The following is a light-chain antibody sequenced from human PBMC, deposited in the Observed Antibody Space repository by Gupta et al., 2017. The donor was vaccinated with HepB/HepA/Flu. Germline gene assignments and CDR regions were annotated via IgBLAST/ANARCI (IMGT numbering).Light chain of an antibody. CDR2: GAS. CDR3: QQYNNWPPDT. Sequence: EIVMTQSPVTLSVSPGERATLSCRASQSVSSTLAWYQQKPGQAPRLLIYGASTRATGIPARFSGSGSGTEFTLTISSLQSEDFAVYYCQQYNNWPPDTFGQGTKLEIK. J-gene: IGKJ2*01. CDR1: QSVSST. V-gene: IGKV3-15*01.